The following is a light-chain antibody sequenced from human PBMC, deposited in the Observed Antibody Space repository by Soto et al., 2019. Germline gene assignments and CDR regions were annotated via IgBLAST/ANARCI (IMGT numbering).Light chain of an antibody. V-gene: IGKV3-11*01. J-gene: IGKJ2*01. CDR1: QSVSSY. CDR3: QQRSNWPPGYT. Sequence: EIVLTQSPATLSLSPGERATLSCRASQSVSSYLAWYQQKPGQAPRLLIYDASNRATAIPARFSGSGSGTDFTLTISSLEPEYFAVDYCQQRSNWPPGYTFGQGTNLEIK. CDR2: DAS.